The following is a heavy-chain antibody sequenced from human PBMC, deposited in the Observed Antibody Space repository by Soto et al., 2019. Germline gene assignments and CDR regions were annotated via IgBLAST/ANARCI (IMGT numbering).Heavy chain of an antibody. Sequence: PSETLSLTCTVSGGSISSGDYYWSWIRQPPGKGLEWIGYIYYSGSTYYNPSLKSRVTISVDTSKNQFSLKLSSVTAADTAVYYCAREYSSSSGDMFDPWGQGTLVTVSS. CDR3: AREYSSSSGDMFDP. J-gene: IGHJ5*02. CDR1: GGSISSGDYY. D-gene: IGHD6-6*01. CDR2: IYYSGST. V-gene: IGHV4-30-4*01.